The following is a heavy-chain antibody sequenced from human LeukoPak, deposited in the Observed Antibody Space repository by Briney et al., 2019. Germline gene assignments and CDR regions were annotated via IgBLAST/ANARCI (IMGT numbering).Heavy chain of an antibody. D-gene: IGHD2-8*01. V-gene: IGHV4-34*01. J-gene: IGHJ5*02. Sequence: PSETLSLTCAVYGGSFSGYYWSWIRQPPGKGQEWIGEINHSGSTNYNPSLKSRVTISVDTSKNQFSLKLSSVTAADTAVYYCAREQSVLMVYAAPFDPWGQGTLVTVSS. CDR1: GGSFSGYY. CDR2: INHSGST. CDR3: AREQSVLMVYAAPFDP.